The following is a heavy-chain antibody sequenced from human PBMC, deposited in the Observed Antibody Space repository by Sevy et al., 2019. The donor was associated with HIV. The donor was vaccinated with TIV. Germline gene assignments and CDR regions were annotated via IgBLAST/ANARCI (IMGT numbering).Heavy chain of an antibody. CDR2: INQDGSKK. CDR1: GFTFSTYW. J-gene: IGHJ4*02. D-gene: IGHD3-10*01. Sequence: GGSLRLSCAASGFTFSTYWMTWVRQAPGKGLEWVANINQDGSKKNYVDSMKGRITISRDNAKNSLYVQMNSLRAEDTAVYYCARVGIFEGSESHFRFIDYWGQGILVTVSS. V-gene: IGHV3-7*01. CDR3: ARVGIFEGSESHFRFIDY.